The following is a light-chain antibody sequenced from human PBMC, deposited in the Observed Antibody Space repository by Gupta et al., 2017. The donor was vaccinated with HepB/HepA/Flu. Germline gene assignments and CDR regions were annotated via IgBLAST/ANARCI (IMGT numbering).Light chain of an antibody. J-gene: IGKJ1*01. Sequence: EIVMTQSPATLSVSTGERANLSCSASQSVSSNFAWYQQKPGIPARFSGSGSGTEFTLTISSLQSEDFAAYYCQQYNNWPRTFGQGTKVEIK. V-gene: IGKV3-15*01. CDR3: QQYNNWPRT. CDR1: QSVSSN.